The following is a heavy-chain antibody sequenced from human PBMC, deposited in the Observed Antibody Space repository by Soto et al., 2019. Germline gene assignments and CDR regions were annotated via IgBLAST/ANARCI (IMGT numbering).Heavy chain of an antibody. D-gene: IGHD3-10*01. V-gene: IGHV4-34*01. CDR2: INHSGST. CDR3: ARDLRGGSDPY. J-gene: IGHJ4*02. CDR1: GGSFSGYY. Sequence: QVQLQQWGAGLLKPSETLSLTCAVYGGSFSGYYWSWIRQPPGKGLEWIGEINHSGSTNYNPSLKSRVTKSVDSSKNQFSLKLSSVTAADTAVYYCARDLRGGSDPYWGQGTLVTVSS.